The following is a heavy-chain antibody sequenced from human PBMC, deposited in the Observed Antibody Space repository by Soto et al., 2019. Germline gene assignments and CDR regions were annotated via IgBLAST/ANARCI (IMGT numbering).Heavy chain of an antibody. V-gene: IGHV2-70*01. D-gene: IGHD6-13*01. CDR3: ARSLAAAVDYYYYGMDV. CDR1: GFSLSTSGMC. J-gene: IGHJ6*02. Sequence: SGPTLVNPTQTLTLTCTFSGFSLSTSGMCVSWIRQPPGKALEWLALIDWDDDKYYSTSLKTRLTISKDSSKNQVVLTMTNMDPVDTATYYCARSLAAAVDYYYYGMDVWGQGTTVTVSS. CDR2: IDWDDDK.